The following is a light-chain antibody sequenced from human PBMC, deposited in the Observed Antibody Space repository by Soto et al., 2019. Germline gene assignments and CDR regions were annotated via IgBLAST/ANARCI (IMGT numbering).Light chain of an antibody. CDR3: QQANSFPLT. CDR2: GAS. Sequence: EIVLTQSPGTLSLSPGERATLSCRASQSVSSNYLAWYQQQPGQAPRLLIYGASTRATGIPARFSGSGSGTEFTLTISSLQPEDFATYYCQQANSFPLTFGGGTKVDIK. J-gene: IGKJ4*01. CDR1: QSVSSNY. V-gene: IGKV3D-7*01.